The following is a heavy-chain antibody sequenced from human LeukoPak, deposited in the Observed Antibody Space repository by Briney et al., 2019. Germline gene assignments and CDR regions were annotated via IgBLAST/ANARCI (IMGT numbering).Heavy chain of an antibody. D-gene: IGHD5-24*01. Sequence: GGSLRLSCAASGFTFSSYGMHWVRQAPGKGLEWVAVISYDGSNKYYADSVRGRFTIPRDNSKNTLYLQMNSLRAEDTAVYYCAKDYRLGDGYNYVDDAFDIWGQGTMVTVSS. CDR3: AKDYRLGDGYNYVDDAFDI. V-gene: IGHV3-30*18. CDR2: ISYDGSNK. CDR1: GFTFSSYG. J-gene: IGHJ3*02.